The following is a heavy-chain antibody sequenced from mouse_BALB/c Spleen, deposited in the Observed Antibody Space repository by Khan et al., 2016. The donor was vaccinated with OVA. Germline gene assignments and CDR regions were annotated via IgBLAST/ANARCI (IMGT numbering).Heavy chain of an antibody. CDR2: RYYSGTA. CDR1: GISITSGNYR. D-gene: IGHD1-1*01. V-gene: IGHV3-5*02. CDR3: ARDYGSLYWYLDV. J-gene: IGHJ1*01. Sequence: EVQLQESGPGLVKPCQTVSLTCTVTGISITSGNYRWSWNRQFPGNKWEWIGNRYYSGTATYNPFPTSRTTTIRNSSKNQYFLEMNSLTAEDTATYYCARDYGSLYWYLDVWGPGTTVTVSS.